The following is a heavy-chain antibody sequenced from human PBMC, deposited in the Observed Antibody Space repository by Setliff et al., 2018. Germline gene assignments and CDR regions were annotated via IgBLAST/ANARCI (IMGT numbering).Heavy chain of an antibody. Sequence: SGPTLVNPTQAPTLTCSFSGFSLRSSGMAVGWIRQPPGKALEWLALIYWDDVKRYSPFLKNRLTITQDTSKNQVVLTLTNMDPVDTATYYCAHRGGYGADSLYYFDVCGQGTQVTVSS. V-gene: IGHV2-5*02. J-gene: IGHJ4*02. CDR2: IYWDDVK. CDR3: AHRGGYGADSLYYFDV. CDR1: GFSLRSSGMA. D-gene: IGHD3-10*01.